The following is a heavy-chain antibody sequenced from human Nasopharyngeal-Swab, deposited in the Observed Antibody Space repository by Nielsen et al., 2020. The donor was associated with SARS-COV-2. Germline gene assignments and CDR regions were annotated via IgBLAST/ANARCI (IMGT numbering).Heavy chain of an antibody. CDR1: GFTFSSYD. CDR2: ISSNGGST. J-gene: IGHJ4*02. D-gene: IGHD2-2*01. V-gene: IGHV3-64D*06. CDR3: VKSHSSVPNHGDY. Sequence: GESLKISCSASGFTFSSYDMHWVRQAPGKGLEYVSAISSNGGSTYYADSVKGRFTISRDNSKNTLYLQMSSLRAEDTAVYYCVKSHSSVPNHGDYWGQGTLVTVSS.